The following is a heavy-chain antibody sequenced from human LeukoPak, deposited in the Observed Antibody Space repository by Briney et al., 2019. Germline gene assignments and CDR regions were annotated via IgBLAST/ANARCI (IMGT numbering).Heavy chain of an antibody. CDR3: ARALRYLDWLSTSPEYNWFDP. J-gene: IGHJ5*02. D-gene: IGHD3-9*01. CDR1: GFTFSSYS. V-gene: IGHV3-48*01. CDR2: ISSSSSTI. Sequence: PGGSLRLSCAASGFTFSSYSMNWVRQAPGKGLEWVSYISSSSSTIYYADSVKGRFTISRDNAKNSLYLQMNSLRAEDTAVYYCARALRYLDWLSTSPEYNWFDPWGQGTLVTVSS.